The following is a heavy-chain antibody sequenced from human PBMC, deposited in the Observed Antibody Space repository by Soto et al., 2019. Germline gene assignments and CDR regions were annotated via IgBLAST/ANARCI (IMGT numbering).Heavy chain of an antibody. J-gene: IGHJ4*02. CDR2: IYYSGNT. CDR3: AIATGYYFDY. V-gene: IGHV4-31*01. D-gene: IGHD3-10*01. CDR1: GGSISSGGYY. Sequence: QVQLQESGPGLVKPSQTLSLTCTVSGGSISSGGYYWSWIRQHTGKGLEWHGYIYYSGNTYYNPSLKSLVTISVDTSKNQCSLKLSSVTAAYTAVYYCAIATGYYFDYWGQGTLVTVSS.